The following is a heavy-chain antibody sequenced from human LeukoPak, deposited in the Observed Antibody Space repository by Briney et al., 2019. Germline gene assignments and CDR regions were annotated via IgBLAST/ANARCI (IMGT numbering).Heavy chain of an antibody. CDR2: IYHSGST. V-gene: IGHV4-38-2*01. Sequence: SETLSLTCAVSGYSISSGYYGGWIRQPPGKGLEWIGSIYHSGSTYYNPSLKSRVTISVGTSKNQFSLKLSSVTAADTAVYYCARPRGSCSGGSCYYYYFDYWGQGTLVTVSS. J-gene: IGHJ4*02. CDR1: GYSISSGYY. CDR3: ARPRGSCSGGSCYYYYFDY. D-gene: IGHD2-15*01.